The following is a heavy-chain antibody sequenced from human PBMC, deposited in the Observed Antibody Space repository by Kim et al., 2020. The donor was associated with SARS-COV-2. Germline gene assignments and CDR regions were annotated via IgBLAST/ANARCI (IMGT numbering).Heavy chain of an antibody. D-gene: IGHD6-19*01. Sequence: GESLKISCKGSGYTFTNYWIGWVRQMPGKGLEWMGIIYPGDSDTTYSPSFQGQVTISADKSTSTAYLQWSSLKASDTAMYYCVRYGSGSSGWFDPWGQGTLVTVSS. CDR2: IYPGDSDT. CDR3: VRYGSGSSGWFDP. J-gene: IGHJ5*02. CDR1: GYTFTNYW. V-gene: IGHV5-51*01.